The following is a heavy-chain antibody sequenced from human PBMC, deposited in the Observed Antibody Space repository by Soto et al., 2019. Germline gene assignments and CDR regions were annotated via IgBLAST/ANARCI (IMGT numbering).Heavy chain of an antibody. V-gene: IGHV3-30*03. J-gene: IGHJ4*02. CDR1: GFTVSTYG. CDR2: LSYDGNSQ. CDR3: ARSISWKQLWASDY. Sequence: GGSLRLSCAASGFTVSTYGMHWVRQAPGKGLECVAVLSYDGNSQYYADSVKGRFTISRDNSKNTLYLQMNSLRDDDAAVYYCARSISWKQLWASDYWGQGALVTVSS. D-gene: IGHD5-18*01.